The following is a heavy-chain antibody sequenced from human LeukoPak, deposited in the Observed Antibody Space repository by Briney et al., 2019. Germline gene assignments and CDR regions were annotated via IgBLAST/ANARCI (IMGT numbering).Heavy chain of an antibody. D-gene: IGHD3-9*01. Sequence: GSLRLSCAASGFTFSSYWMSWVRQAPGKGLEWIGSIYYSGSTYYNPSLKSRVTISVDTSKNQFSLKLSSVTAADTAVYYCARRSPNYDILTGYYLFDYWGQGTLVTVSS. CDR3: ARRSPNYDILTGYYLFDY. CDR1: GFTFSSYW. J-gene: IGHJ4*02. CDR2: IYYSGST. V-gene: IGHV4-39*01.